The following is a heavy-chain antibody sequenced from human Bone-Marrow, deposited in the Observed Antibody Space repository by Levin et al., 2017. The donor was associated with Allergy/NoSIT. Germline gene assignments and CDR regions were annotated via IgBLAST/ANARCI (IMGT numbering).Heavy chain of an antibody. J-gene: IGHJ4*02. CDR3: AGGPRRGY. D-gene: IGHD2-15*01. CDR2: IYSGGST. V-gene: IGHV3-53*01. Sequence: PGGSLRLSCAVSGFSVSNNYMTWVRQAPGKGLEWVSLIYSGGSTSYADSVRGRFTISRDNAQNSLYLQMNSLRVEDTAVYYGAGGPRRGYWGQGAMVTVSS. CDR1: GFSVSNNY.